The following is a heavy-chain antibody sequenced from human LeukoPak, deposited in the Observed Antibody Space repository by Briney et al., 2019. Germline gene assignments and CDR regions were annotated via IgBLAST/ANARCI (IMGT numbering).Heavy chain of an antibody. J-gene: IGHJ4*02. D-gene: IGHD1-1*01. CDR2: INLSDGST. V-gene: IGHV1-46*01. CDR1: GYTFTSNY. Sequence: ASVKVSCKESGYTFTSNYLHWVRQAPGQGPQWMGRINLSDGSTRYAHKFQGSVTMARDTSTSTIYIELSSLSSEDTAVFFCERELSQGGKQLGDYFDYWGQGTLVTVSS. CDR3: ERELSQGGKQLGDYFDY.